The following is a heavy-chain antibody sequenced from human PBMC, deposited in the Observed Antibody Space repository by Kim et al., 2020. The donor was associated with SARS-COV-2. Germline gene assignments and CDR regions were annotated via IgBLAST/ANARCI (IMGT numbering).Heavy chain of an antibody. J-gene: IGHJ2*01. CDR3: ARVVSAGKYFWYSDP. D-gene: IGHD6-13*01. CDR1: GGSISGYY. V-gene: IGHV4-59*13. CDR2: IYHTGSA. Sequence: SETLSLTCSVSGGSISGYYWSWIRQPPGKGLEWIGYIYHTGSAIPSPSLRSRVTISLDTSKNQFSLRLTSVTSADTAMFYCARVVSAGKYFWYSDPLGPG.